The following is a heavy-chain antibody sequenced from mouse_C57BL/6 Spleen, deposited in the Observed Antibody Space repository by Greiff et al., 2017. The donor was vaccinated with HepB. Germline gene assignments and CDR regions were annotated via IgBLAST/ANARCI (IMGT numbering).Heavy chain of an antibody. Sequence: QVQLQQSGPELVKPGASVKISCKASGYAFSSSWMNWVKQRPGKGLEWIGRIYPGDGDTNYNGKFKGKATLTADKSSSTAYMQLSSLTSEDSAVYFCASSLITTVVATDYWGQGTTLTVSS. V-gene: IGHV1-82*01. CDR2: IYPGDGDT. CDR3: ASSLITTVVATDY. CDR1: GYAFSSSW. D-gene: IGHD1-1*01. J-gene: IGHJ2*01.